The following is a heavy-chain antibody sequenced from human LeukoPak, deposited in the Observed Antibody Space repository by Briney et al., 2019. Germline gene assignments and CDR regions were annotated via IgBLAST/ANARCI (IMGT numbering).Heavy chain of an antibody. CDR1: GFTFTSHA. CDR3: ARDSPVCSF. Sequence: SGGSLRLSCAASGFTFTSHAMSWVRQAPGKGLEWVSAFSDSGDGTYYADFVKGRFTISRDDSKNTLYLQMHSLRPEDTAVYYCARDSPVCSFWGQGTLVTVSS. D-gene: IGHD3-10*02. CDR2: FSDSGDGT. V-gene: IGHV3-23*01. J-gene: IGHJ4*02.